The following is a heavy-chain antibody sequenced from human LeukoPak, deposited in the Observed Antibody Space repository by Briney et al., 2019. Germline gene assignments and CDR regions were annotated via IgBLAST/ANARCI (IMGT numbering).Heavy chain of an antibody. CDR2: IYYSGNT. D-gene: IGHD3-10*01. CDR1: GGSISSSSYY. Sequence: SETLSLTCTVSGGSISSSSYYWSWIRQPPGKGLEWIGYIYYSGNTNYNPSLKSRVAIPLDTSKNQFSLRLTSVTAADTAVYYCARHGGLVRGFSDAFDIWGQGTMVTVSS. V-gene: IGHV4-61*05. J-gene: IGHJ3*02. CDR3: ARHGGLVRGFSDAFDI.